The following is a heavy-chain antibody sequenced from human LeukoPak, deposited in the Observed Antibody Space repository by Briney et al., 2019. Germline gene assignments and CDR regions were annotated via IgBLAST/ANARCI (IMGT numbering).Heavy chain of an antibody. CDR3: ARGGLNFDAFDI. V-gene: IGHV3-21*01. D-gene: IGHD1-7*01. J-gene: IGHJ3*02. Sequence: KPGGSLRLSCAASGFTFSSYSMNWVRQAPGKGLEWVSSIGSRGTYTYSAASVKGRFTISRANAKHLLYMQMTSLRAGDTAVYYCARGGLNFDAFDIWGQGTMVTVSS. CDR2: IGSRGTYT. CDR1: GFTFSSYS.